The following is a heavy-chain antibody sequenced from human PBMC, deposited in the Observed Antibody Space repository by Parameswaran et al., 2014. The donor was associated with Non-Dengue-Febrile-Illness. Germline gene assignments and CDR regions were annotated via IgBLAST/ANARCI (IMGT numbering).Heavy chain of an antibody. Sequence: WVRQAPGQGLEWMGGIIPIFGTANYAQKFQGRVTITADESTSTAYMELSSLRSEDTAVYYCAIPSGPRVVVTAIPYYYYGMDVWGQGTTVTVSS. CDR2: IIPIFGTA. V-gene: IGHV1-69*01. CDR3: AIPSGPRVVVTAIPYYYYGMDV. J-gene: IGHJ6*02. D-gene: IGHD2-21*02.